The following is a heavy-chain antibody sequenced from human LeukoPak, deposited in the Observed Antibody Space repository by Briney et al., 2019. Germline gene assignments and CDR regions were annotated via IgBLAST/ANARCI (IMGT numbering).Heavy chain of an antibody. V-gene: IGHV4-38-2*02. CDR3: ARGFDYYDSSGYLSNWYFDL. D-gene: IGHD3-22*01. CDR1: GYSISIAFY. Sequence: TSETLSLTCTVSGYSISIAFYWGWIRQPPGKGLEWIGSISHSGSTYYNPSLKSRVTISVDTSKNQFSLKLSSVTAADTAVYYCARGFDYYDSSGYLSNWYFDLWGRGTLVTVSS. J-gene: IGHJ2*01. CDR2: ISHSGST.